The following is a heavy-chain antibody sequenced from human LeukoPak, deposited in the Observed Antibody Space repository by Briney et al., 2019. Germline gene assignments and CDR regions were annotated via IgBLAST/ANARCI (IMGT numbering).Heavy chain of an antibody. CDR1: GFTFSSYA. V-gene: IGHV3-64D*06. CDR3: VKGGDGLTYYFDY. D-gene: IGHD3-10*01. CDR2: ISSNGGST. J-gene: IGHJ4*02. Sequence: PGGSLRLSCSASGFTFSSYAMHWVRQAPGKGLEYVSAISSNGGSTYYADSVKGRFTISRDNSKNTLYLQMSSLRAEDTAVYYCVKGGDGLTYYFDYWGQGTLVTVSS.